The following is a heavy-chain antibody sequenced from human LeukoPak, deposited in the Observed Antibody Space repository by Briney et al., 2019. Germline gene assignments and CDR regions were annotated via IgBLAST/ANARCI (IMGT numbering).Heavy chain of an antibody. CDR1: GFTFSSYS. D-gene: IGHD5-18*01. CDR3: AKDLLMDTAMRP. Sequence: GGSLRLSCAASGFTFSSYSMNWVRQAPGKGLEWVSYISSSSSTIYYADSVKGRFTISRDNSKNTLYLQMNSLRAEDTAVYYCAKDLLMDTAMRPWGQGTLVTVSS. J-gene: IGHJ5*02. CDR2: ISSSSSTI. V-gene: IGHV3-48*01.